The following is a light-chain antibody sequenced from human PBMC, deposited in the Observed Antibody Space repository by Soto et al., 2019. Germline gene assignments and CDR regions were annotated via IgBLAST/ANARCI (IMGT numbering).Light chain of an antibody. CDR2: DAS. Sequence: EIVLTQSPATLSLAPGERATLSCRASQSVSRYLAWYQQKPGQAPRLLIYDASNRATGIPARFSGSGSGTDFTLTIRSLEPEDFAVYSCQQRSNWPPITVGQGTRLEIK. CDR1: QSVSRY. J-gene: IGKJ5*01. CDR3: QQRSNWPPIT. V-gene: IGKV3-11*01.